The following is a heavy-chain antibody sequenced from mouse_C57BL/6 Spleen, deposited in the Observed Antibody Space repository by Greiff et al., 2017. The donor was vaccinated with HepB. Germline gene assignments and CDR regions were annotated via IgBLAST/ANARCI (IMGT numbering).Heavy chain of an antibody. J-gene: IGHJ4*01. CDR1: GYTFTSYW. D-gene: IGHD2-10*01. CDR2: IYPSDSET. Sequence: QVQLQQPGAELVRPGSSVKLSCKASGYTFTSYWMDWVKQRPGQGLEWIGNIYPSDSETHYNQKFKDKATLTVDKSSSTAYMQLSSLTSEDSAVYYCAREGEANFLLPYAMDYWGQGTSVTVSS. V-gene: IGHV1-61*01. CDR3: AREGEANFLLPYAMDY.